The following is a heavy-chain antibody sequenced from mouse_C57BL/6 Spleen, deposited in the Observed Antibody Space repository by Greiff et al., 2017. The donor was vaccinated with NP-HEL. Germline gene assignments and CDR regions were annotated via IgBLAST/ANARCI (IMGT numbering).Heavy chain of an antibody. CDR3: ARAPYGSSSFAWFAY. CDR1: GYTFTSYW. CDR2: IHPNSGST. J-gene: IGHJ3*01. Sequence: VQLQQPGAELVKPGASVKLSCKASGYTFTSYWMHWVKQRPGQGLEWIGMIHPNSGSTNYNEKFKSKATLTVDKSSSTAYMQLSSLTSEDSAVYYCARAPYGSSSFAWFAYWGQGTLVTVSA. D-gene: IGHD1-1*01. V-gene: IGHV1-64*01.